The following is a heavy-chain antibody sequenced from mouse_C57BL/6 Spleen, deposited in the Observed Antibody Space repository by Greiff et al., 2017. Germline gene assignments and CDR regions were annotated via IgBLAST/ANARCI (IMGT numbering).Heavy chain of an antibody. CDR3: ARSWDAGYYAMDY. Sequence: VQLQQPGAELVKPGASVKLSCKASGYTFTSYCMHWVKQRPGQGLEWIGMIHPNSGSTNYNEKFKSKATLTVDKSSSTAYMQLSSLTSEDSAVYYCARSWDAGYYAMDYWGQGTSVTVSS. D-gene: IGHD4-1*01. CDR1: GYTFTSYC. J-gene: IGHJ4*01. V-gene: IGHV1-64*01. CDR2: IHPNSGST.